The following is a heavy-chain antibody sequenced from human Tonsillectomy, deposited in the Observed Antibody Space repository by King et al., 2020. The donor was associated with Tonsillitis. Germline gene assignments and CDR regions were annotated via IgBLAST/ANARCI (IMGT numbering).Heavy chain of an antibody. CDR2: IYSSGNT. CDR3: ARAEYNLFPFDY. Sequence: VQLQESGPGLVKPSETLSLTCTVSGGSISSNYWSWIRQPAGKGLEWIGRIYSSGNTDYNPSLTSRVTMSVDTSKNQFSLKLSSVTAADTAVYYCARAEYNLFPFDYWGQGTLVTVSS. CDR1: GGSISSNY. D-gene: IGHD1-1*01. V-gene: IGHV4-4*07. J-gene: IGHJ4*02.